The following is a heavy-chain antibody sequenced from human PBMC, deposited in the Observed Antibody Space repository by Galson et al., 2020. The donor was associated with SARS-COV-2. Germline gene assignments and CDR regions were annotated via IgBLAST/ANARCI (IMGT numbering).Heavy chain of an antibody. V-gene: IGHV3-30*04. D-gene: IGHD3-9*01. J-gene: IGHJ5*02. CDR3: ARETDDNTGGWYDR. CDR2: ISYDGTTQ. Sequence: GGSLRLSCAASGFTLSGSAMHWVRQAPGKGLEWVAIISYDGTTQYNSDSVKGRFTIYRDNSKNTLYLQRNSPRPDDTAVYYCARETDDNTGGWYDRCGQGTLVSVSA. CDR1: GFTLSGSA.